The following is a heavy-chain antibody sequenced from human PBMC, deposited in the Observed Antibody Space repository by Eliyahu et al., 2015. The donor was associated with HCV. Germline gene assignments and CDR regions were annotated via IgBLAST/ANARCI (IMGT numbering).Heavy chain of an antibody. CDR1: GXSFTGYY. J-gene: IGHJ6*02. D-gene: IGHD2-15*01. V-gene: IGHV1-2*02. CDR2: INPLSGGT. CDR3: ARGGEIVVVVDAPDRDYYGMDV. Sequence: QVQLVQSGAEVKKPGASVKVSCKASGXSFTGYYLXWVRQAPGQGLEWVGWINPLSGGTNFAQKFQGRVTVARDTSISTAYMELRGLRFDDTAVYYCARGGEIVVVVDAPDRDYYGMDVWGQGTTVTVSS.